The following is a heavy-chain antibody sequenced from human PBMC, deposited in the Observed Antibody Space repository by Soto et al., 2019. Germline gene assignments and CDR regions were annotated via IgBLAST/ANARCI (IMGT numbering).Heavy chain of an antibody. V-gene: IGHV3-23*01. J-gene: IGHJ3*02. CDR1: GFTFSSYA. D-gene: IGHD3-16*02. CDR2: ISGSGGST. Sequence: GALRLSCAASGFTFSSYAMSWVRQAPGKGLEWVSAISGSGGSTYYADSVKGRFTISRDNSKNTLYLQMNSLRAEDTAVYYCAKGFNLYYDYIWGSYRPNHDAFDIWGQGTMVTVSS. CDR3: AKGFNLYYDYIWGSYRPNHDAFDI.